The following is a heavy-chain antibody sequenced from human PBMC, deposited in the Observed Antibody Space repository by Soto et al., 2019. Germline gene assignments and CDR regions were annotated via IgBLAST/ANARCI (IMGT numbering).Heavy chain of an antibody. D-gene: IGHD3-10*01. V-gene: IGHV3-33*01. J-gene: IGHJ4*02. Sequence: QVQLVESGGGVVQPGRSLRLSCAASGFAFNNYAMHWVRQAPGKGLEGVAVIWFDGSRKYYADSVKGRYTISRDNSRYTVYLQMNTLRAEDTALYYCARDRRDYHDSRSYLGGENYFDYWGQGTLVSVSS. CDR1: GFAFNNYA. CDR3: ARDRRDYHDSRSYLGGENYFDY. CDR2: IWFDGSRK.